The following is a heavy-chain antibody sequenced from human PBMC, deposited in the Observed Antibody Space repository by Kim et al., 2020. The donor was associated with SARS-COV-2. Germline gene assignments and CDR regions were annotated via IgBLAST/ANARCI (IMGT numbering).Heavy chain of an antibody. CDR2: INHSGST. J-gene: IGHJ5*02. CDR3: ARGHPRSPKTYCTNGVCRPPTGWFDP. D-gene: IGHD2-8*01. CDR1: GGSFSGYY. V-gene: IGHV4-34*01. Sequence: SETLSLTCAVYGGSFSGYYWSWIRQPPGKGLEWIGEINHSGSTNYNPSLKSRVTISVDTSKNQFSLKLSSVTAADTAVYYCARGHPRSPKTYCTNGVCRPPTGWFDPWGQGTLVTVSS.